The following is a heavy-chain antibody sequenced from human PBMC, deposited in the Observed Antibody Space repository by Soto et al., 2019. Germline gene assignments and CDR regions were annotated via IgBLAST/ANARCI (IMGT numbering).Heavy chain of an antibody. CDR3: AKDQTRSGGSLNS. Sequence: GGSLRLSCAASGFTFDDYAMHWFRQAPGKGLEWVSGISWNSGSIGYADSVKGRFTISRDNAKNSLYLQMNSLRAEDTALYYCAKDQTRSGGSLNSWGQGTLVTVSS. D-gene: IGHD2-15*01. J-gene: IGHJ5*02. CDR1: GFTFDDYA. V-gene: IGHV3-9*01. CDR2: ISWNSGSI.